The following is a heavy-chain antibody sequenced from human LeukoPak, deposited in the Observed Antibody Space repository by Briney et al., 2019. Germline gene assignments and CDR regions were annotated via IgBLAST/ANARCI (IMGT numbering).Heavy chain of an antibody. Sequence: GGSLRLSCVASGFTLTTYEMIWVRQAPGKGLEWVSYITSSSSNKYYAHSVEGRFTLSRENAKNSLYLQMNSLRAEDTAVYYCATDCSSSSCLQSDHWGQGTLVTVSS. CDR2: ITSSSSNK. CDR3: ATDCSSSSCLQSDH. D-gene: IGHD2-2*01. J-gene: IGHJ4*02. V-gene: IGHV3-48*03. CDR1: GFTLTTYE.